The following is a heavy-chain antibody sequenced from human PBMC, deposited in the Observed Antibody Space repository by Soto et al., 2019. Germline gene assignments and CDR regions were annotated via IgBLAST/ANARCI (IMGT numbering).Heavy chain of an antibody. CDR1: GFSLSTSGVG. D-gene: IGHD2-2*01. CDR2: IYWDDDK. J-gene: IGHJ6*02. Sequence: QITLKESGPTLVKPTQTLTLTCTFSGFSLSTSGVGVGWIRQPPGKALEWLALIYWDDDKRYSPSLKSRLTITKDTPKNQVVLTMANMDPVDTATYYCAHSTGYCISTSCYAGIDYYGMDVWGQGTTVTVSS. V-gene: IGHV2-5*02. CDR3: AHSTGYCISTSCYAGIDYYGMDV.